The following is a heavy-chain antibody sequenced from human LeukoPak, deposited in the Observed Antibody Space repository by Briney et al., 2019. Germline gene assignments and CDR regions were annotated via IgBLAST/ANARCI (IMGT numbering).Heavy chain of an antibody. CDR1: GGSISSSSYY. V-gene: IGHV4-39*07. D-gene: IGHD6-19*01. Sequence: SETLSLTCTVSGGSISSSSYYWGWIRQPPGKGLEWIGSIYYSGSTYYNPSLKSRVTISVDTSKNQFSLKLSSVTAADTAVYYCASGDQAVAKKGVFQHWGQGTLVTVSS. J-gene: IGHJ1*01. CDR2: IYYSGST. CDR3: ASGDQAVAKKGVFQH.